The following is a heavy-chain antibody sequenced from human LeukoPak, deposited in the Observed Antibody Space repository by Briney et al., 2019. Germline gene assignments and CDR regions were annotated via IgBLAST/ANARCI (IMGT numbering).Heavy chain of an antibody. D-gene: IGHD6-13*01. CDR2: IYYSGST. J-gene: IGHJ3*02. CDR1: GDSITSSDYF. Sequence: KPSETLSLTCTVSGDSITSSDYFWDWIRQSPGKGLEWIGSIYYSGSTYYNPSLKSRVTISVDTSKNQFSLKLSSVTAADTAVYYCARGYPNIAAAGIGAFDIWGQGTMVTVSS. CDR3: ARGYPNIAAAGIGAFDI. V-gene: IGHV4-39*01.